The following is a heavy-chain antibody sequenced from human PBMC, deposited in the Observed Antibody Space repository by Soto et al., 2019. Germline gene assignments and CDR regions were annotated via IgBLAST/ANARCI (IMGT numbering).Heavy chain of an antibody. V-gene: IGHV3-48*03. Sequence: GGSLRLSCAASGFTFSSYEMNWVRQAPGQGLEWVSYISDSGGTVYYADSVKGRFTVSRDNAQNSVYLQMNSLRTEDTAVYYCARDLLHYDFWSGYSAYFYYGMDVWGPGTTVTVSS. CDR1: GFTFSSYE. J-gene: IGHJ6*02. CDR2: ISDSGGTV. CDR3: ARDLLHYDFWSGYSAYFYYGMDV. D-gene: IGHD3-3*01.